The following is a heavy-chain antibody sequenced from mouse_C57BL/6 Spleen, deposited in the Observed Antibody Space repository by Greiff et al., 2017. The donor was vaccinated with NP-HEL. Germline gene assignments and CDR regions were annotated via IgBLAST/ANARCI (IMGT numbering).Heavy chain of an antibody. V-gene: IGHV1-80*01. J-gene: IGHJ2*01. CDR3: ESGSYGD. Sequence: QVQLQQSGAELVKPGASVKISCKASGYAFSSSWMNWVQQRPGTGLEWIGQLYPGDGDTNYNGKFKGKATLTADKSSSTAYMQLSSLTSEDAAVYFCESGSYGDGGKGTTLTVSS. CDR1: GYAFSSSW. CDR2: LYPGDGDT. D-gene: IGHD1-2*01.